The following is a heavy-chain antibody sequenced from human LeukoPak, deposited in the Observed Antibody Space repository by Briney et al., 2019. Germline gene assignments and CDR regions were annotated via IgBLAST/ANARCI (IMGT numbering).Heavy chain of an antibody. D-gene: IGHD3-3*01. Sequence: SETLSLTCTVSGGSISSGSYYWSWIRQPAGKGLEWIGRIYTGGSTNYNPSLKSRVTISVDTSKNQFSLKLSSVSAADTAVYYCARESGIFGVVIHHDAFDIWGQGTMVTVSS. CDR2: IYTGGST. V-gene: IGHV4-61*02. J-gene: IGHJ3*02. CDR1: GGSISSGSYY. CDR3: ARESGIFGVVIHHDAFDI.